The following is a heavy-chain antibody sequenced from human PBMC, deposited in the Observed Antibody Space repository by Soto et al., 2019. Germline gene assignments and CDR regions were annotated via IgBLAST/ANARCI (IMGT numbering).Heavy chain of an antibody. CDR2: LNPNSGNT. Sequence: QVQLVQSGAEVKKPGASVKVSCKASGYIFTRYDINWVRQATGQGLEWMGWLNPNSGNTGYAQKFQGTVTMTRNTSISTAYMELSSLRSEDTAVYYCARGRLAARPWDNWFDPWGQGTLVTVSS. CDR3: ARGRLAARPWDNWFDP. D-gene: IGHD6-6*01. J-gene: IGHJ5*02. V-gene: IGHV1-8*01. CDR1: GYIFTRYD.